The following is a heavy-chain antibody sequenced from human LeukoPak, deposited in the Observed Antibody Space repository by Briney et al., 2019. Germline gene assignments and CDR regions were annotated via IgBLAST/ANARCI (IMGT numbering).Heavy chain of an antibody. J-gene: IGHJ4*02. CDR2: ISSSGSTI. V-gene: IGHV3-48*03. D-gene: IGHD1-26*01. CDR3: ARDLVGATTPEDLVDY. Sequence: LSCAXXGXXXXSYEMNWVRQAPGKGLEWVXYISSSGSTIYYADSVKGRFNIYRDKAKNSMYVKMNRLRAGETAVYYCARDLVGATTPEDLVDYWGQGTLVTVSS. CDR1: GXXXXSYE.